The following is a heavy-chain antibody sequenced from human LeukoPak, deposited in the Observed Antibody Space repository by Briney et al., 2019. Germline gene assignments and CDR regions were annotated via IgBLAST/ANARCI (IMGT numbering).Heavy chain of an antibody. D-gene: IGHD4-23*01. CDR3: ARDDAPMESTVVTGFQH. Sequence: ASVKVSFKASGGTFSSCAISWVRQAPGQGLEWMGRIIPILGIANYAQKFQGRVTITADKSTSTAYMELSSLRSEDTAVYYCARDDAPMESTVVTGFQHWGQGTLVTVSS. J-gene: IGHJ1*01. CDR2: IIPILGIA. V-gene: IGHV1-69*04. CDR1: GGTFSSCA.